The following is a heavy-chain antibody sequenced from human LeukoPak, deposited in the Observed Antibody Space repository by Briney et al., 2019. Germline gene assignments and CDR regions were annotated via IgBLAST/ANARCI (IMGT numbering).Heavy chain of an antibody. V-gene: IGHV3-43*02. CDR3: AKDGDFDWLPKRGLDY. CDR2: ISGDAGST. Sequence: GGSLRLSCAASGFTFDDYAMHWIRQAPRKGLEWVSLISGDAGSTYYSDSVNGRFTISIDNSKNSLYLHMNSLRTADTALYYCAKDGDFDWLPKRGLDYWGQGTLVTVSS. CDR1: GFTFDDYA. J-gene: IGHJ4*02. D-gene: IGHD3-9*01.